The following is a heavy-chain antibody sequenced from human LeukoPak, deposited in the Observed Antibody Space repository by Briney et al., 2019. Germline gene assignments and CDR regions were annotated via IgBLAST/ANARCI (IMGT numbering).Heavy chain of an antibody. D-gene: IGHD3-3*01. V-gene: IGHV4-30-4*08. Sequence: PSETLSLTCTVSGGSISSGDYYWSWIRQPPGKGLEWIGYIYYSGSTYYNPSLKSRVTISVDTSKNQFSLKLSSVTAADTAVYYCARASPTIFGVVIIDDAFDIWGQGTMVTVSS. CDR2: IYYSGST. CDR1: GGSISSGDYY. CDR3: ARASPTIFGVVIIDDAFDI. J-gene: IGHJ3*02.